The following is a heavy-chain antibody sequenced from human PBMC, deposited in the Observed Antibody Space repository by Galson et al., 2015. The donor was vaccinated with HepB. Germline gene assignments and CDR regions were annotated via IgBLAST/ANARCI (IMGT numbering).Heavy chain of an antibody. J-gene: IGHJ5*02. CDR3: ARAGRNGDGRNYFDP. D-gene: IGHD1-26*01. V-gene: IGHV1-69*13. Sequence: SVKVSCKDSGGAFTSFAVSWVRQAPGQGLEWMGGIIPIYAAAQYAEKLQGRVTISADEMTTTVFLELNNLSSEDTAIYYCARAGRNGDGRNYFDPWGQGSLVTVSS. CDR1: GGAFTSFA. CDR2: IIPIYAAA.